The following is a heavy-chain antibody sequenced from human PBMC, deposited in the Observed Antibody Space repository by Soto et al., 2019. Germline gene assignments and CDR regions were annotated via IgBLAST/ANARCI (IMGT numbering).Heavy chain of an antibody. CDR1: GGSISSYY. J-gene: IGHJ4*02. CDR2: IYYSGTT. Sequence: SETLSLTCTVSGGSISSYYWSWIRQPPGKGLEWIGYIYYSGTTNYNPSLESRVTMSLDTSRNQFSLKLNSVTAADTAVYYCARGRLHLGELSFVDYWGQGSLVTVSS. V-gene: IGHV4-59*01. D-gene: IGHD3-16*02. CDR3: ARGRLHLGELSFVDY.